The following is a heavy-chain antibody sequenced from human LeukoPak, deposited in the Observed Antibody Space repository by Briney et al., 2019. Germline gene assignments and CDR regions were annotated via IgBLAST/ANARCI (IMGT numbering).Heavy chain of an antibody. V-gene: IGHV1-8*02. CDR2: MNPNSGNT. J-gene: IGHJ3*02. Sequence: GASVKVSCKASGYTFTSYDINWVRQATGQGLEWMGWMNPNSGNTGYAQKFQGRVTMTEDTSTDTAYMELSSLRSEDTAVYYCATVDVRDKQWDDAFDIWGQGTMVTVSS. CDR3: ATVDVRDKQWDDAFDI. CDR1: GYTFTSYD. D-gene: IGHD6-19*01.